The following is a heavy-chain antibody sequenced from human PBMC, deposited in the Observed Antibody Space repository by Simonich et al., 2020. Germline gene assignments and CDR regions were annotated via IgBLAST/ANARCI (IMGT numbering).Heavy chain of an antibody. Sequence: QVQLQESGPGLVKPSETLSLTCAVSGYSISSGYYWGWIRQPPGKGLEWIGSINHSGRTSYNPSLKSRVTISVDPSKNQFSLKLSSVTAADTAVYYCARVGYSNYYYYGMDVWGQVTTVTVSS. CDR2: INHSGRT. J-gene: IGHJ6*02. V-gene: IGHV4-38-2*01. D-gene: IGHD6-13*01. CDR3: ARVGYSNYYYYGMDV. CDR1: GYSISSGYY.